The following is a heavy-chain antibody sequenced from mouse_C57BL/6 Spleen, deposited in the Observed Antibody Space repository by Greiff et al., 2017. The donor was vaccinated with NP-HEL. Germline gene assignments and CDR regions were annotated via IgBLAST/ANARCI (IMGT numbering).Heavy chain of an antibody. CDR1: GFTFSDYG. J-gene: IGHJ2*01. CDR3: ARGVSYYFDY. V-gene: IGHV5-17*01. D-gene: IGHD1-1*01. Sequence: EVKLQESGGGLVKPGGSLKLSCAASGFTFSDYGMHWVRQAPEKGLEWVAYISSGSSTIYYADTVKGRFTISRDNAKNTLFLQMTSLRSEDTAMYYCARGVSYYFDYWGQGTTLTVSS. CDR2: ISSGSSTI.